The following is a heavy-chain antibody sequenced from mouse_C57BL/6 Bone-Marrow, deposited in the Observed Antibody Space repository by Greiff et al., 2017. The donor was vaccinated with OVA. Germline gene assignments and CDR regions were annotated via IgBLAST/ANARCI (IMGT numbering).Heavy chain of an antibody. Sequence: VKLVESGPELVKPGASVKISCKASGYAFSSSWMNWVKQRPGKGLEWIGRLYPGDGDTNYNGKFKGKATLTADKSSSTAYMQLSSLTSEDSAVYFCAILTVYFDYWGQGTTLTVSS. D-gene: IGHD4-1*01. CDR2: LYPGDGDT. J-gene: IGHJ2*01. CDR3: AILTVYFDY. V-gene: IGHV1-82*01. CDR1: GYAFSSSW.